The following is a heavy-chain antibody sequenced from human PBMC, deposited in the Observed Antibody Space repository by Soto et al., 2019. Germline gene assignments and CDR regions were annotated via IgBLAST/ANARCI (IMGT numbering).Heavy chain of an antibody. CDR2: ISAYNGNT. Sequence: QVQLVQSGAEVKKPGASVKVSCKASGYTFTSYGISWVRQAPGQGLEWMGWISAYNGNTNYAQKFQGRVTMTTDTSTSIVYVELRSLRSDDTAVYYCARSDYYDSSGYYFQTAFDYWGQGTLVTVSS. D-gene: IGHD3-22*01. CDR3: ARSDYYDSSGYYFQTAFDY. CDR1: GYTFTSYG. V-gene: IGHV1-18*01. J-gene: IGHJ4*02.